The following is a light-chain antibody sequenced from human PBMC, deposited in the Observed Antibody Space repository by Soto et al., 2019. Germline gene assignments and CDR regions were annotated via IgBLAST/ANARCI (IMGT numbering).Light chain of an antibody. Sequence: QPVLTQPRSVSGSPGQSVTISCTGTSSDVGGYNYVSWYQQHPDKAPKLMIYDVSKRPSGVPDRFSGSKSGNTASLTISGLQDEDEADYYCCSYAGSYTLLFGGGTKLTVL. V-gene: IGLV2-11*01. CDR3: CSYAGSYTLL. CDR1: SSDVGGYNY. J-gene: IGLJ2*01. CDR2: DVS.